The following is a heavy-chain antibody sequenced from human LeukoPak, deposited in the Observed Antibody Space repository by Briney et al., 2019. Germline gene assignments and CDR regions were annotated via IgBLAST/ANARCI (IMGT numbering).Heavy chain of an antibody. D-gene: IGHD6-19*01. CDR2: IRSKAYGGTT. Sequence: GGSLRLSRTVSGFTFSDYAMSWVRQAPGKGLEWVGFIRSKAYGGTTEYAASVKGRFTISRDDSKRIAYLQMNHLKTEETAVYYCNKCFGTGWYRPYFVQGGQRTLVTVSP. J-gene: IGHJ4*02. CDR3: NKCFGTGWYRPYFVQ. V-gene: IGHV3-49*04. CDR1: GFTFSDYA.